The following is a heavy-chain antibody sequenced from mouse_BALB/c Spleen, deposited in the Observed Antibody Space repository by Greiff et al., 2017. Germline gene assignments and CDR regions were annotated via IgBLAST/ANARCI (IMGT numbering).Heavy chain of an antibody. V-gene: IGHV3-2*02. CDR1: GYSITSDYA. CDR2: ISYSGST. Sequence: EVKLQESGPGLVKPSQSLSLTCTVTGYSITSDYAWNWIRQFPGNKLEWMGYISYSGSTSYNPSLKSRISITRDTSKNQFFLQLNSVTTEDTATYYCARGDYDAAFAYWGQGTLVTVSA. CDR3: ARGDYDAAFAY. D-gene: IGHD2-4*01. J-gene: IGHJ3*01.